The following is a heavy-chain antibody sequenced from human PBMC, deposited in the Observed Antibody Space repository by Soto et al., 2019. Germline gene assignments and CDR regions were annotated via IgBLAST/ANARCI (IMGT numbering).Heavy chain of an antibody. D-gene: IGHD2-2*01. CDR3: ARKYQNAFDI. J-gene: IGHJ3*02. Sequence: QITLKESGPTLVKPTQTLTLTCTFSGFSLSTSGVGVAWIRQPPAKALEWLALIYWDDDKRYSPSLKSRLTIXXDTSKNQVVLTMTNMDPVDTATYYCARKYQNAFDIWGQGTMVTVSS. CDR2: IYWDDDK. CDR1: GFSLSTSGVG. V-gene: IGHV2-5*02.